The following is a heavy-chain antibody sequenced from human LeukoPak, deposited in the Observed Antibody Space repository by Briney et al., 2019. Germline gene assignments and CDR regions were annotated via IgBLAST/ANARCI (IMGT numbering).Heavy chain of an antibody. CDR1: GITLSNYG. J-gene: IGHJ4*02. CDR2: ISGSGGGT. D-gene: IGHD1-26*01. CDR3: ARPYSGSYFYLDY. Sequence: PGGSLRLSCAVSGITLSNYGMSWVRRAPGKGLEWVAGISGSGGGTKYADSVKGRFTISRDNAKNSLYLQMNSLRDEDTAVYYCARPYSGSYFYLDYWGKGTLVTVSS. V-gene: IGHV3-23*01.